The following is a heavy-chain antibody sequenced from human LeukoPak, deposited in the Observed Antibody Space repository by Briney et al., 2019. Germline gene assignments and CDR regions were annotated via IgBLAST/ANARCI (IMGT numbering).Heavy chain of an antibody. CDR3: TSLHYYAFAI. CDR1: GITLSDYY. V-gene: IGHV3-11*01. J-gene: IGHJ3*02. D-gene: IGHD2-21*01. CDR2: INFSGSVR. Sequence: GGSLRLSCAASGITLSDYYMNWIRQAPGKGLEWVSHINFSGSVRSYADSVKRRFTISRDNAKNSMSLEMNSLRAEDTAVYYCTSLHYYAFAIWGQGTMVTVSS.